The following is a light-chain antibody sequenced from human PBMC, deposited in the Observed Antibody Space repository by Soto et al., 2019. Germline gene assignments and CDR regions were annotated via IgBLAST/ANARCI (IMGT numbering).Light chain of an antibody. CDR2: KAS. Sequence: IQMTQSPSSVSASVGDRVTISCRASQGIGNALGWYQQKPGKPPKLLIYKASSLESGVPSRFSGSGSGTEFTLTISSLQPDDFATYYCQQYNSFSWTFGQGTKVDIK. CDR1: QGIGNA. V-gene: IGKV1-5*03. CDR3: QQYNSFSWT. J-gene: IGKJ1*01.